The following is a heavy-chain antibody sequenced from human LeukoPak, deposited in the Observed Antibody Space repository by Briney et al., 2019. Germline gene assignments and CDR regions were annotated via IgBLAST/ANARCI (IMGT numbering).Heavy chain of an antibody. CDR1: GFTVDNNY. Sequence: PGGSLRPSCAASGFTVDNNYMIWVRQAPGKGLEWVSVIYSSGSTYYADSVKGRFTISRDNSRNTLYLQMNSLRDEDTAVYYCARAYNYGSGTNWGQGTLVTVSS. D-gene: IGHD3-10*01. CDR3: ARAYNYGSGTN. CDR2: IYSSGST. V-gene: IGHV3-53*01. J-gene: IGHJ4*02.